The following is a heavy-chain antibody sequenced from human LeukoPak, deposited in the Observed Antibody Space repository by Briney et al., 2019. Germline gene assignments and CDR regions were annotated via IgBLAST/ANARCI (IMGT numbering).Heavy chain of an antibody. J-gene: IGHJ4*02. Sequence: ASVKVSRTASGYTFTDYYMHWVRQAPGQGLEWMGWIYPNSGGTNYAQNFQGRVTMTRDTSISTAYMGLSRLGSDDTAVYFCARGRSDYYLDSWGQGTLVTVSS. CDR1: GYTFTDYY. CDR3: ARGRSDYYLDS. D-gene: IGHD3-10*01. CDR2: IYPNSGGT. V-gene: IGHV1-2*02.